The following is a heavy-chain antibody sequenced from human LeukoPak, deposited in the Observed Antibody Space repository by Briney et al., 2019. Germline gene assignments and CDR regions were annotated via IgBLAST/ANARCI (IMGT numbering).Heavy chain of an antibody. CDR2: INPNSGAT. D-gene: IGHD5-24*01. CDR1: EYTFTDYY. J-gene: IGHJ4*02. V-gene: IGHV1-2*02. Sequence: ASVKVSCKASEYTFTDYYMNWVRQAPGQGLEWMGWINPNSGATNYAQQFQGRATMTSDTSISTAYMELSRMISDDTAVYYCARGERWLEVDFWGQGTLVTVSS. CDR3: ARGERWLEVDF.